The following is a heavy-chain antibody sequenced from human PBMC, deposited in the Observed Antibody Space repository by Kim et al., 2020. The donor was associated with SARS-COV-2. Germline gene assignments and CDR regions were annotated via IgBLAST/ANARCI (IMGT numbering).Heavy chain of an antibody. CDR3: ARDRSTSRPLGTFQNDWYFDL. CDR1: GYIFTSYS. J-gene: IGHJ2*01. CDR2: INIGNGDT. V-gene: IGHV1-3*04. Sequence: ASVKVSCKASGYIFTSYSMHWVRQAPGQRLEWMGWINIGNGDTEYSQKFRDRVTITRYTPATTAYMELRRLTSEDTAVYYCARDRSTSRPLGTFQNDWYFDLWGRGTQVTVSS. D-gene: IGHD3-16*01.